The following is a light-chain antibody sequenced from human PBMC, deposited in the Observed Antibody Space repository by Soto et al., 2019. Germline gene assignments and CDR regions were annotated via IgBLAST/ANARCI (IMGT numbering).Light chain of an antibody. CDR3: QQYNSFSWT. CDR2: DAS. J-gene: IGKJ1*01. CDR1: QSISTW. V-gene: IGKV1-5*01. Sequence: DIQMTQSPSTLSASVGDSVTINCRASQSISTWLAWYQQKPGKAPKLLIYDASSLEGGVPSRFSGSGSGTEFTLTISGLQPDDFATYYCQQYNSFSWTFGQGTKVDIK.